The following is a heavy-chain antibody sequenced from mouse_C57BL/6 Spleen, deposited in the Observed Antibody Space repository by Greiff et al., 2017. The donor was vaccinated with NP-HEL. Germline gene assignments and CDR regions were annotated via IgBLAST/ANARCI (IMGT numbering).Heavy chain of an antibody. D-gene: IGHD1-1*01. CDR1: GFTFSSYG. V-gene: IGHV5-6*01. CDR2: ISSGGSYT. Sequence: EVKLMESGGDLVKPGGSLKLSCAASGFTFSSYGMSWVRQTPDKRLEWVATISSGGSYTYYPDSVKGRFTISRDNAKNTLYLQRSSLKSEDTAMYYCARQEITTVVPLFDYWGQGTTLTVSS. CDR3: ARQEITTVVPLFDY. J-gene: IGHJ2*01.